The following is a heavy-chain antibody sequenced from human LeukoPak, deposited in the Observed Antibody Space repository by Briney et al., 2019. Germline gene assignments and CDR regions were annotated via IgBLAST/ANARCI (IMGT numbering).Heavy chain of an antibody. CDR2: ISSSSSYI. V-gene: IGHV3-21*01. CDR1: GFTFSSYS. CDR3: GRLDRSGGSCYDY. Sequence: GGSLRLSCAASGFTFSSYSMNWVRQAPGKGLEWVSSISSSSSYIYYADSVKGRFTISRDNAKNSLYLQMNSLRAEDTAVYYCGRLDRSGGSCYDYWGQGTLVTVSS. D-gene: IGHD2-15*01. J-gene: IGHJ4*02.